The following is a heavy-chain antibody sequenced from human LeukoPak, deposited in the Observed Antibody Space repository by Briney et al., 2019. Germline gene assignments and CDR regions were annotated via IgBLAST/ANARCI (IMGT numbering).Heavy chain of an antibody. D-gene: IGHD3-22*01. CDR2: IHTSGST. CDR1: GGSISSYY. J-gene: IGHJ4*02. CDR3: ARVRYSDSSVLTRKRSYYFDY. V-gene: IGHV4-4*07. Sequence: SETLSLTCTFSGGSISSYYWSWIRQPAGKGLEWIGRIHTSGSTNYNPSLKSRVTMSVDASKNQFSLKLSSVTAVDTAVYYCARVRYSDSSVLTRKRSYYFDYWGQGTLVTVSS.